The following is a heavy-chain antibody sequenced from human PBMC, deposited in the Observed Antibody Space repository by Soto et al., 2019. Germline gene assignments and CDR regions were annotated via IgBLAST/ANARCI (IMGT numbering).Heavy chain of an antibody. D-gene: IGHD3-22*01. V-gene: IGHV1-3*01. CDR3: AKEYYYDSSGSLDAFDI. Sequence: ASVKVSCKASGYTFTSYAMHWVRQAPGQRLEWMGWINAGNGNTKYSQKFQGRVTITRDTSASTAYMELSSLRSEDTAVYYCAKEYYYDSSGSLDAFDIWGQGTMVTVSS. CDR1: GYTFTSYA. J-gene: IGHJ3*02. CDR2: INAGNGNT.